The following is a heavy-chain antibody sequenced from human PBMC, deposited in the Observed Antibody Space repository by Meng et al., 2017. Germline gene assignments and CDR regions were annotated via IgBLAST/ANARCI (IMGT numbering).Heavy chain of an antibody. V-gene: IGHV4-34*01. Sequence: VQPQQWGAERLKPSEPLSPTCAVCGGSFSGYDWSWIRQPPGKGMEWIGEINHSGSTNYNPSLKSRVTISVDTSKNQFSLKLSSVTAADKAVYYCARRWVIWSGYRLDYWGQGTLVTVSS. D-gene: IGHD3-3*01. J-gene: IGHJ4*02. CDR1: GGSFSGYD. CDR3: ARRWVIWSGYRLDY. CDR2: INHSGST.